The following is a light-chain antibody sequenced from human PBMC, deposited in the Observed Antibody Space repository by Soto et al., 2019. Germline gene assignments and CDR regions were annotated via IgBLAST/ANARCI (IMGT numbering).Light chain of an antibody. CDR1: HSVTTH. Sequence: EIVLTQSPDTLSLSPGERATLSCWASHSVTTHLAWFQQRPGQTPRLLIYDASTRAPGIPARFSGRGSGADFTLTISSLQPEDCAIYFCQQANSFPITFGQGTRLEIK. CDR2: DAS. V-gene: IGKV3-11*01. J-gene: IGKJ5*01. CDR3: QQANSFPIT.